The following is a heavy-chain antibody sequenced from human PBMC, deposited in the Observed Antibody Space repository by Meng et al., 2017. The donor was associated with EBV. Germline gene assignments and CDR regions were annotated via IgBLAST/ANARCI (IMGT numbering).Heavy chain of an antibody. D-gene: IGHD3-10*01. V-gene: IGHV1-69*01. Sequence: QVQLVQPAAGVKKPGASVKVACKTSGVPFRYYAISWVRQAPGQGLEWLGGFLPRLGAPNYAQKFHGRVKITADESTSTHYMDLSSLRSEDTAIYYCASESGRGYTLDYWGQGTLVTVSS. J-gene: IGHJ4*02. CDR3: ASESGRGYTLDY. CDR1: GVPFRYYA. CDR2: FLPRLGAP.